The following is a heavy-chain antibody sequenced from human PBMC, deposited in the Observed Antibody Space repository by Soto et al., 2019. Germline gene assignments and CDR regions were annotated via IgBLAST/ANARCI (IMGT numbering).Heavy chain of an antibody. CDR3: ARGAVDTAMVPEGY. D-gene: IGHD5-18*01. CDR1: GFTFSSYA. CDR2: ISYDGSNK. V-gene: IGHV3-30-3*01. J-gene: IGHJ4*02. Sequence: TGGSLRLSCAASGFTFSSYAMHWVRQAPGKGLEWVAVISYDGSNKYYADSVKGRFTISRDNSKNTLYLQMNSLRAEDTAVYYCARGAVDTAMVPEGYWGQGTLVTVSS.